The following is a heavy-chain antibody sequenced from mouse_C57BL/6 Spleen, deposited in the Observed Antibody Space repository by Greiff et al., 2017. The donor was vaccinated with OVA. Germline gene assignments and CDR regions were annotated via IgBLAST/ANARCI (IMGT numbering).Heavy chain of an antibody. Sequence: QVQLKQSGPELVKPGASVKISCKASGYAFSSSWMNWVKQRPGKGLEWIGRIYPGDGDTNYNGKFKGKATMTADKSSSTAYLQLSSLTSEDSAVYMCARALTGYDSYYFDYWGQGTTLTVSS. V-gene: IGHV1-82*01. D-gene: IGHD2-4*01. CDR3: ARALTGYDSYYFDY. CDR2: IYPGDGDT. J-gene: IGHJ2*01. CDR1: GYAFSSSW.